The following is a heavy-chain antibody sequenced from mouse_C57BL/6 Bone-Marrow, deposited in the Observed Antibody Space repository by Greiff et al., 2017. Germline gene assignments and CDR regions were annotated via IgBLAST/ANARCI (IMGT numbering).Heavy chain of an antibody. D-gene: IGHD1-1*01. J-gene: IGHJ4*01. CDR3: TRDPLSSYAMDY. CDR1: GFTFSSYA. CDR2: ISSGGDYI. Sequence: EVKLMESGEGLVKPGGSLKLSCAASGFTFSSYAMSWVRQTPEKRLEWVAYISSGGDYIYYADTVKGRFTISRDNARNTLYLQMSSLESEDTAMYYCTRDPLSSYAMDYWGQGTSVTVSS. V-gene: IGHV5-9-1*02.